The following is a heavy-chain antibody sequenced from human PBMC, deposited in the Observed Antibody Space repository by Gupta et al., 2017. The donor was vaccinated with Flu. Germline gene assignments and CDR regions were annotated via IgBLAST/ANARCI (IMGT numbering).Heavy chain of an antibody. CDR3: AKGAAYCLNGVCYWGYYLEI. D-gene: IGHD2-8*01. CDR2: INAADGNT. V-gene: IGHV1-3*01. J-gene: IGHJ4*02. CDR1: EYAFTRHA. Sequence: QVHLVQSGAEMKKPGVSVKLSCEAPEYAFTRHAIYWVRQAPVQRLEWVGRINAADGNTKYSQKFQDSVTITTDTSASTAYMDLRSLGSEDTAVYYCAKGAAYCLNGVCYWGYYLEIWGQGTLVTVSS.